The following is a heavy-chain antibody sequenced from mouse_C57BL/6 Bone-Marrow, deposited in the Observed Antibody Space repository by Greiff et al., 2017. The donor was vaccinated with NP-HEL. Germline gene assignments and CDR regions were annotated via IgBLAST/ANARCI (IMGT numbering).Heavy chain of an antibody. CDR1: GYTFTSYW. CDR2: IDPSDSYT. CDR3: ATGYDYDSWYFDV. V-gene: IGHV1-59*01. D-gene: IGHD2-4*01. J-gene: IGHJ1*03. Sequence: QVQLQQPGAELVRPGTSVKLSCKASGYTFTSYWMHWVKQRPGQGLEWIGVIDPSDSYTNYNQKFKGKATLTVDTSSSTAYMQLSSLTSEDSAVYYCATGYDYDSWYFDVWGTGTTVTVSS.